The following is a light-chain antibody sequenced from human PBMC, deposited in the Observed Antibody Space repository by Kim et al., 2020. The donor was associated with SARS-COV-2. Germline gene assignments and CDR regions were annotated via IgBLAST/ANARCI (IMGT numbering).Light chain of an antibody. CDR1: QSVSNN. CDR3: QHYNSQPLT. CDR2: KAS. V-gene: IGKV3-15*01. Sequence: DIVMTQSPATLSVSPGARATLSCRASQSVSNNLAWYQQKPGQAPKLLIYKASTCDTGIPARFSGSGSGTEFTLTISSLQPDDFAVYYCQHYNSQPLTFGGGTKVDIK. J-gene: IGKJ4*01.